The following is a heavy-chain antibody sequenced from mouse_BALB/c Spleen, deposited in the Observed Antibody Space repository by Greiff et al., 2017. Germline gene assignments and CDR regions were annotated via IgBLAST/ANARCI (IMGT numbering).Heavy chain of an antibody. J-gene: IGHJ4*01. V-gene: IGHV3-2*02. Sequence: EVKLMESGPGLVKPSQSLSLTCTVTGYSITSDYAWNWIRQFPGNKLEWMGYISYSGSTSYNPSLKSRISITRDTSKNQFFLQLNSVTTEDTATYYCANMITHAMDYWGQGTSVTVSS. CDR2: ISYSGST. CDR3: ANMITHAMDY. CDR1: GYSITSDYA. D-gene: IGHD2-4*01.